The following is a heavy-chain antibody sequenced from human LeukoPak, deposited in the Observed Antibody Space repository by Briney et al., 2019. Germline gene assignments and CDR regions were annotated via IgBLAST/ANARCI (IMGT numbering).Heavy chain of an antibody. J-gene: IGHJ6*03. V-gene: IGHV4-30-4*07. CDR1: GGSISSGGYS. Sequence: SETLSLTCAVSGGSISSGGYSWSWIRQPPGKGLEWIGYIYDSGSTYYNPSLKSRVTISVDTSKNQFSLKLSSVTAADTAVYYCARSTVRGHSYYYYMDVWGKGTTVTVSS. CDR2: IYDSGST. CDR3: ARSTVRGHSYYYYMDV. D-gene: IGHD3-10*01.